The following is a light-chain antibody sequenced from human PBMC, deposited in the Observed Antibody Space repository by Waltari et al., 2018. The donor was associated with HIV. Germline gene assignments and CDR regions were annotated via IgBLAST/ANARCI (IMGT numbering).Light chain of an antibody. V-gene: IGKV3-11*01. Sequence: EIVLTQSPATLSLSPGERATLSCRASQSVSSYLAWYQQKPGQAPRLLIYDASNRATVIPARFSGSGSGTDFTLTISSLEPEDFAVYYCQQRSNWPPRFTFGPGTKVDI. CDR1: QSVSSY. J-gene: IGKJ3*01. CDR3: QQRSNWPPRFT. CDR2: DAS.